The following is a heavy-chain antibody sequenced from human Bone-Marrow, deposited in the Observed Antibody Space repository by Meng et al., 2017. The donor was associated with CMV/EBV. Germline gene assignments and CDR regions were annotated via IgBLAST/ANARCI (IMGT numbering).Heavy chain of an antibody. CDR1: GYTLTSYY. CDR2: INPSGGST. D-gene: IGHD3-22*01. Sequence: ASVKESCSASGYTLTSYYMHWGRQAPGQGLEWMGIINPSGGSTSYAQKFQGRVTMTRDTSTSTVYMELSSLRSEDTAVYYCARDRDYYDSSGYYPNWFEPWGQRTLVTVSS. V-gene: IGHV1-46*01. J-gene: IGHJ5*02. CDR3: ARDRDYYDSSGYYPNWFEP.